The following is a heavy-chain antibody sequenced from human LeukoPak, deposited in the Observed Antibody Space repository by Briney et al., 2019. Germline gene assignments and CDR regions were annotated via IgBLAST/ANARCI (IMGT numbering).Heavy chain of an antibody. CDR2: INHSGST. J-gene: IGHJ4*02. CDR3: ARGGYITIFGVVIRAPYYFDY. CDR1: GGSFSGYY. D-gene: IGHD3-3*01. V-gene: IGHV4-34*01. Sequence: ETLSLTCAVYGGSFSGYYWSWIRQPPGKGLEWIGEINHSGSTNYNPYLTSRVTISVDTSKNQFSLKLSSVTAADTAVYYCARGGYITIFGVVIRAPYYFDYWGQGTLVTVSS.